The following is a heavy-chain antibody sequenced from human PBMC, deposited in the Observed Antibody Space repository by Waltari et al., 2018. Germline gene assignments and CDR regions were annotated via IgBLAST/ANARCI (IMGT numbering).Heavy chain of an antibody. Sequence: QVHLQESGPGLVQPSEPLSLTCTVSNVSISSCAFYWGWIRQPPGKGLEWIGNVYDSGGAYYNPSLEGRVAISIDTSKNQFSLHLTSVTAADTGVYYCARALCTTSTCLFVSGFDPWGQGILVTVST. V-gene: IGHV4-39*01. J-gene: IGHJ5*02. CDR2: VYDSGGA. CDR3: ARALCTTSTCLFVSGFDP. CDR1: NVSISSCAFY.